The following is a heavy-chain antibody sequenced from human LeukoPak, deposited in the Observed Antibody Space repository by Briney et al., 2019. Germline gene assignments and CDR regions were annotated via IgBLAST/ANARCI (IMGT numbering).Heavy chain of an antibody. CDR3: ARERGDIVVVPAATPDYYFDY. D-gene: IGHD2-2*02. J-gene: IGHJ4*02. Sequence: SETLSLTCAVYGGSFSGYYWSWIRQPPGKGLEWIGYIYYSGSTNYNPSLKSRVTISVDTSKNQFSLKLSSVTAADTAVYYCARERGDIVVVPAATPDYYFDYWGQGTLVTVSS. CDR2: IYYSGST. CDR1: GGSFSGYY. V-gene: IGHV4-59*01.